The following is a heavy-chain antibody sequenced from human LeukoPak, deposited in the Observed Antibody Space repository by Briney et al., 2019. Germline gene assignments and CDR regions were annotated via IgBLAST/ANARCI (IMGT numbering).Heavy chain of an antibody. CDR1: GGTFSSYA. CDR2: IIPIFGTA. CDR3: ASCYDGSTSCHFDY. Sequence: SVKVSCKASGGTFSSYAISWVRQAPGQGLEWMGGIIPIFGTANYAQKFQGRVTITADESTSTAYMELSSLRSEDTAVYYCASCYDGSTSCHFDYWGQGTLVTVSS. J-gene: IGHJ4*02. V-gene: IGHV1-69*13. D-gene: IGHD2-2*01.